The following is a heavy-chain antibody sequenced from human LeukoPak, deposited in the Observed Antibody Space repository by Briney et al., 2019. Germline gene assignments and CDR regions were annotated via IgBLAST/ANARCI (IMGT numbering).Heavy chain of an antibody. CDR2: IYYSGST. CDR3: ARRTFGGVIAY. V-gene: IGHV4-38-2*02. J-gene: IGHJ4*02. Sequence: ASETLSLTCTVSGYSISSGYYWGWIRQPPGKGLEWIGSIYYSGSTYYNPSLKSRVTISVDTSKNQFSLKLSSVTAADTAVYYCARRTFGGVIAYWGQGTLVTVSS. CDR1: GYSISSGYY. D-gene: IGHD3-16*02.